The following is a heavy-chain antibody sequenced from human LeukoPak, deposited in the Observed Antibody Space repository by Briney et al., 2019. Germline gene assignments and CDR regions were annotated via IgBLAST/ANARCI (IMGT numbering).Heavy chain of an antibody. D-gene: IGHD2-2*02. CDR3: GRQGYTAVHYFLVF. J-gene: IGHJ4*02. CDR2: IYTTGTT. CDR1: SGSINSYY. V-gene: IGHV4-4*07. Sequence: SETLSLTCTVSSGSINSYYWGWVRQPPGKGLEWIGRIYTTGTTQYNPSLKSRVTMSIDTSTNQFSLNVRSMTTADTAVYYCGRQGYTAVHYFLVFWSQGTLVAVS.